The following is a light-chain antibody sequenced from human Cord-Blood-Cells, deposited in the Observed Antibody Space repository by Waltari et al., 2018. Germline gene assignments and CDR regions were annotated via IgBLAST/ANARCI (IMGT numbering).Light chain of an antibody. CDR1: SSNLGSNT. CDR2: SNN. J-gene: IGLJ2*01. CDR3: AAWDDSLNGPV. V-gene: IGLV1-44*01. Sequence: QSVLTQPPSASGTPGQRVTISCSGSSSNLGSNTVNWYQQLPGTAPKVLIYSNNQRPSGVPDRFAGSKTGTSASLAISGLQSEDEAEYYCAAWDDSLNGPVFGGGTKLTVL.